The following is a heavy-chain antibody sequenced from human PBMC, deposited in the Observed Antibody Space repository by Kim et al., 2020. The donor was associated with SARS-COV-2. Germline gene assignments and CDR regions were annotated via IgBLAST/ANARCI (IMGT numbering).Heavy chain of an antibody. CDR1: GFTFGSYC. J-gene: IGHJ4*02. CDR2: IKPDGGNK. CDR3: MDGPSGDY. Sequence: GGSLRLSCVASGFTFGSYCMTWVRQGLGKGLEWVGNIKPDGGNKYYLDSVKGRFTVSRDNAKNSLYLQMNSLRAEDTAVYYCMDGPSGDYWGQGTLVTVSS. V-gene: IGHV3-7*01. D-gene: IGHD3-10*01.